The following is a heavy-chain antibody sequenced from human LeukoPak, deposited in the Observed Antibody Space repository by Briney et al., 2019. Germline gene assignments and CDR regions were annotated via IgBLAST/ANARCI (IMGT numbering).Heavy chain of an antibody. CDR2: ISAYNGNT. CDR3: AYCSSTSCYDWWFDP. V-gene: IGHV1-18*04. Sequence: GASVKVSSKASGYTFTSYGISWVRQAPGQGLEWMGWISAYNGNTNYAQKLQGRVTMTTDTSTSTAYMELRSLRSDDTAVYYCAYCSSTSCYDWWFDPWGQGTLVTVSS. J-gene: IGHJ5*02. D-gene: IGHD2-2*01. CDR1: GYTFTSYG.